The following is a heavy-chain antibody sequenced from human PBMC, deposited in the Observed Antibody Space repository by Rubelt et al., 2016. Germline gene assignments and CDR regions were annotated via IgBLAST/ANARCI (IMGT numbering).Heavy chain of an antibody. V-gene: IGHV3-23*01. CDR2: VSGSGGIT. CDR3: ARGGYPRT. J-gene: IGHJ5*02. Sequence: GGSLRLSCAASGLTFSIYAMNWVRQAPGKGLEWVSVVSGSGGITYYADSVKGRCTISRDNSKNTLYLQMNSLRAEDTAVYYCARGGYPRTWGQGTLVTVSS. CDR1: GLTFSIYA. D-gene: IGHD5-18*01.